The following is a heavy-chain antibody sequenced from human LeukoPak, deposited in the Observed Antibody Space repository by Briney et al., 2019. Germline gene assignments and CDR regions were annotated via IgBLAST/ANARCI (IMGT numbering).Heavy chain of an antibody. CDR3: ARGRGYGYVTGVGYFDY. CDR2: INHNGST. CDR1: GGSFSGYY. D-gene: IGHD5-18*01. J-gene: IGHJ4*02. Sequence: SETLSLTCAVYGGSFSGYYWSWIRQPPGKGLEWIGEINHNGSTNYNPSLKSRVTISVDTSKNQFSLKLTFVTAADTAVYYCARGRGYGYVTGVGYFDYWGQGTLVTVSS. V-gene: IGHV4-34*01.